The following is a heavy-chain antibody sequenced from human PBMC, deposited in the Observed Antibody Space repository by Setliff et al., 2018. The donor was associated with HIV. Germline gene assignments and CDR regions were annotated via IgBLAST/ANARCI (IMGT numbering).Heavy chain of an antibody. Sequence: ASVKVSCKASGFTLTNYAIHWVRQAPGQRLEWMGWINVDSGNTKYLQDLQGRVTITKDRSASTAYVEVSNLRSEDMAVYYCARERDSNGYQFDYWGQGTLITVSS. CDR1: GFTLTNYA. D-gene: IGHD3-22*01. CDR3: ARERDSNGYQFDY. CDR2: INVDSGNT. V-gene: IGHV1-3*03. J-gene: IGHJ4*02.